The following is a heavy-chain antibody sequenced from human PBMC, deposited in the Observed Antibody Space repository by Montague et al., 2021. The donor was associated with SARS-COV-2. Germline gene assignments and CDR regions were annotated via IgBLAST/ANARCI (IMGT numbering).Heavy chain of an antibody. Sequence: SETLSLTCVVYGGSFSGYYWSWIRQPPGKGLEWIGEINHSGSTNXNPSLKSRVTISVDTSKNQFSLKLSSVTAADTAVYYCARGRTVTTFYYYYYYGMDVWGQGTTVTVSS. CDR2: INHSGST. J-gene: IGHJ6*02. V-gene: IGHV4-34*01. CDR3: ARGRTVTTFYYYYYYGMDV. D-gene: IGHD4-17*01. CDR1: GGSFSGYY.